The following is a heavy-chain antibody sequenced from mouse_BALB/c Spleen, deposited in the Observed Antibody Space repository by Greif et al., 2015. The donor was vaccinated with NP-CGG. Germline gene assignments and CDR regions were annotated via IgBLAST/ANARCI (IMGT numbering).Heavy chain of an antibody. Sequence: EVKVVESGGGLVQPGGSMKLSCVASGFIFSNYWMNWVRQSPEKGLEWVAEIRLKSNNYATHYAESVKGRFTISRDDSKSSVYLQMNNLRAEDTGIYYCTLDSSGVFAYWGQGTLVTVSA. D-gene: IGHD3-2*01. J-gene: IGHJ3*01. CDR2: IRLKSNNYAT. CDR3: TLDSSGVFAY. V-gene: IGHV6-6*02. CDR1: GFIFSNYW.